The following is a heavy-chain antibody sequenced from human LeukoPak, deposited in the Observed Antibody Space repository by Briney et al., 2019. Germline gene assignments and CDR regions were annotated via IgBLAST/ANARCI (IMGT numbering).Heavy chain of an antibody. Sequence: ASVKVSCKASGCTFTGYYMHWVRQAPGQGLEWMGWINPNSGGTNYAQKFQGRVTMTRDTSINTAYMELSRLRSDDTAVYYCARDGVGYYDSSGYYYFQHWGQGTLVTVSS. CDR1: GCTFTGYY. CDR2: INPNSGGT. V-gene: IGHV1-2*02. CDR3: ARDGVGYYDSSGYYYFQH. J-gene: IGHJ1*01. D-gene: IGHD3-22*01.